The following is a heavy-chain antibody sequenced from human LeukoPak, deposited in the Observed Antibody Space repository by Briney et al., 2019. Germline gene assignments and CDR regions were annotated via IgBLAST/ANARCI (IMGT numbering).Heavy chain of an antibody. CDR3: ARGHVGGSYRVDY. D-gene: IGHD1-26*01. Sequence: GASLKVSCKASGYSFGAYYIHWVRQAPGQGLEWMGYIDPNSGGTNYAQKSQGRVTMTRDTSITTAYMDLTNLRSDDTAMYYCARGHVGGSYRVDYRGQGTLVTVSS. CDR1: GYSFGAYY. J-gene: IGHJ4*02. V-gene: IGHV1-2*02. CDR2: IDPNSGGT.